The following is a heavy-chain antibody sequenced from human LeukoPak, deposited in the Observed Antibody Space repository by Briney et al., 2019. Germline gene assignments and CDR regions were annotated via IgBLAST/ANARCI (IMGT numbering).Heavy chain of an antibody. Sequence: SETLSLTCAVYGGSFSGYYWSWIRQPPGKGLEWIGEINHSGSTNYNPSLKSRVTISVDTSKNQFSLKLSSVTAADTAVYYCATSTPTSGSYYKPYYYYCGMDVWGKGTTVTVSS. J-gene: IGHJ6*04. V-gene: IGHV4-34*01. CDR2: INHSGST. CDR1: GGSFSGYY. CDR3: ATSTPTSGSYYKPYYYYCGMDV. D-gene: IGHD3-10*01.